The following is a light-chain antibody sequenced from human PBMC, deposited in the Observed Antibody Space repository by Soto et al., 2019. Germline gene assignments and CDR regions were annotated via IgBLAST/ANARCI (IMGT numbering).Light chain of an antibody. J-gene: IGLJ1*01. CDR2: DVN. Sequence: QSALTQPASVSGSPGQSITFSCTGTSSDVGSYDYVSWHQQHPGKAPKLIIYDVNNRPSGVPSRFSGSKSGNTASLIISGLQTEDEADYYCCAYSTSGTHVFGTRTKVTVL. CDR3: CAYSTSGTHV. V-gene: IGLV2-14*03. CDR1: SSDVGSYDY.